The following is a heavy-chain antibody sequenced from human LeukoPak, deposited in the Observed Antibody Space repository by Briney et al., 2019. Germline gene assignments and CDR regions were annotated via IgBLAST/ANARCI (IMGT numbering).Heavy chain of an antibody. CDR3: ARVSGTFDNSAYYY. V-gene: IGHV3-48*02. J-gene: IGHJ4*02. CDR1: GFTFSSYW. CDR2: ISSSSSTI. Sequence: GGSLRLSCAASGFTFSSYWMHWVRQAPGKGLMWVSYISSSSSTIYYADSVRGRFIISRDNAENSLYLQMNSLRDEDTAVYYCARVSGTFDNSAYYYWGQGTLVTVSS. D-gene: IGHD3-22*01.